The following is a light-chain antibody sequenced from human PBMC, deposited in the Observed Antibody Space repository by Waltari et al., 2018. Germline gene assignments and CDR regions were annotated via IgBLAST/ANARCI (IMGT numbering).Light chain of an antibody. J-gene: IGLJ2*01. CDR3: SSYSTTNTLI. CDR2: DVS. V-gene: IGLV2-14*03. Sequence: QSALTQPASVSGSPGQSITISCTGTSGDIGTYNYVSWYQQYTDSAPELLIYDVSHRPSRISNRFAGSKSGYTASLTISDLQAEDEADYFCSSYSTTNTLIFGGGTRLTV. CDR1: SGDIGTYNY.